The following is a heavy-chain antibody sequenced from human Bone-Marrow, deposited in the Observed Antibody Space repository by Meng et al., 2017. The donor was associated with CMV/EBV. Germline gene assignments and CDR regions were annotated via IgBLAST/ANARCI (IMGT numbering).Heavy chain of an antibody. CDR1: GYTFTSYG. J-gene: IGHJ6*02. Sequence: ASVKVSCKASGYTFTSYGISWVRQAPGQGLEWMGWISPYNGNTNYAQNLQGRVTMTTDASTSTAYMELRSLRSDDTAVYYCAREDVGYSSSWGYGMDVWGQGTTVTVYS. D-gene: IGHD6-13*01. CDR3: AREDVGYSSSWGYGMDV. V-gene: IGHV1-18*01. CDR2: ISPYNGNT.